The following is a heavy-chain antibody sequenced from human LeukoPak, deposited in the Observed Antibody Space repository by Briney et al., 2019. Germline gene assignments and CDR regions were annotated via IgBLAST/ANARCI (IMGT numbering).Heavy chain of an antibody. D-gene: IGHD2-2*01. V-gene: IGHV4-39*07. CDR1: GGSISSSSYY. CDR2: IYYSGST. CDR3: ARSCSSTSCWWKGFDP. Sequence: PSETLSLTCTVSGGSISSSSYYWGWIRQPPGKGLEWIGSIYYSGSTYYNPSLKSRVTISVDTSKNQFSLKLSSVTAADTAVYYCARSCSSTSCWWKGFDPWGQGTLVTVSS. J-gene: IGHJ5*02.